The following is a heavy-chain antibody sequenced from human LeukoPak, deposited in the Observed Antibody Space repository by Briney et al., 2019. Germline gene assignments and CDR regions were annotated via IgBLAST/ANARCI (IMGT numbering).Heavy chain of an antibody. J-gene: IGHJ4*02. D-gene: IGHD6-19*01. Sequence: ASVKVSCKASGYTFTSYYMHWVRQAPGQGLEWMGIINPSGGSTSYAQKFQGRVTMTRDTSTSTVYMELSSLRSEDTAVYYCASSPAVAGRKYYFDYWGQGTLVTVCS. CDR3: ASSPAVAGRKYYFDY. V-gene: IGHV1-46*01. CDR1: GYTFTSYY. CDR2: INPSGGST.